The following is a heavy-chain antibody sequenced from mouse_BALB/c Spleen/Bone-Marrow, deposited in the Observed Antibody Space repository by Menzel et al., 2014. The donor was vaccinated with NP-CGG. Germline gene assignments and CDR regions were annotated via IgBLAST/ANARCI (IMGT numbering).Heavy chain of an antibody. CDR1: GYTFINYV. CDR2: INPYYDVT. CDR3: ARGVDFDY. Sequence: EVQLQQSGPELVKPGASVKMSCKASGYTFINYVMHWVKQKPGQGLEWIGYINPYYDVTKYNEKFKGKATLTSDKSSSTAYMELSSLTSEDSAVYYCARGVDFDYPGQGTTLTVSS. J-gene: IGHJ2*01. V-gene: IGHV1-14*01.